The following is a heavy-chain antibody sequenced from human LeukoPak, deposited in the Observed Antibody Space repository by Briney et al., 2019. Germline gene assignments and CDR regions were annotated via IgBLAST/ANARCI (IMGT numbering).Heavy chain of an antibody. CDR1: GGSISSYY. J-gene: IGHJ4*02. CDR2: IYYSGNT. V-gene: IGHV4-59*01. CDR3: ATGDSGSYHDY. D-gene: IGHD3-10*01. Sequence: SQTLSLTCTVSGGSISSYYWSWIRQPPGKGLEWIAYIYYSGNTNYNPSLRSRVTISVDTSKNQFSLRLSSVTAADTAVYYCATGDSGSYHDYWGQGTLVTVSS.